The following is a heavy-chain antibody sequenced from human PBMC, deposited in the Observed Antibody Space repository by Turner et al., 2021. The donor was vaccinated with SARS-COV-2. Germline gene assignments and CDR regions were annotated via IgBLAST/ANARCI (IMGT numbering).Heavy chain of an antibody. J-gene: IGHJ4*02. CDR1: GFSFSRYV. CDR2: ISGSGDNT. CDR3: AKDRNTYYYGSALDY. D-gene: IGHD3-10*01. V-gene: IGHV3-23*01. Sequence: EVQLLESGGGLVQPGRSLRLSCAASGFSFSRYVMSWVRQAPGEGLEWVSAISGSGDNTYYADSVKGRFTISRDNSKNTLYLQMNSLRDDDTAVYYCAKDRNTYYYGSALDYWGQGTLVTVSS.